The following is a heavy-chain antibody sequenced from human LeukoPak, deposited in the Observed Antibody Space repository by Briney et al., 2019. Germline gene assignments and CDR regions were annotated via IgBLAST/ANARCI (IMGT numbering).Heavy chain of an antibody. Sequence: GGSLRLSCAASGFTFSTYAMSWVRQPPGKGLEWVATISGSAGGTYYADSVKGRFTISRDNSKNTLYLQMNSLRAEDTAVYYCAKGFVTSEGFDYWGQGALVTVSS. J-gene: IGHJ4*02. V-gene: IGHV3-23*01. CDR3: AKGFVTSEGFDY. D-gene: IGHD3-16*02. CDR1: GFTFSTYA. CDR2: ISGSAGGT.